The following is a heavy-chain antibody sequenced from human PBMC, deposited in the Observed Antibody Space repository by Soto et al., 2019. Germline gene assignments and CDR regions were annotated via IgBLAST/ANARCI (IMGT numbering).Heavy chain of an antibody. V-gene: IGHV3-21*01. CDR1: GFTFSSYS. CDR3: ARGALVVPAAMLVDWFDP. D-gene: IGHD2-2*01. J-gene: IGHJ5*02. Sequence: PGGSLRLSCAASGFTFSSYSMNWVRQAPGKGLEWVSSISSSSSYIYYADSVKGRFTISRDNAKNSLYLQMNSLRAEDTAVYYCARGALVVPAAMLVDWFDPWGQGTLVTVSS. CDR2: ISSSSSYI.